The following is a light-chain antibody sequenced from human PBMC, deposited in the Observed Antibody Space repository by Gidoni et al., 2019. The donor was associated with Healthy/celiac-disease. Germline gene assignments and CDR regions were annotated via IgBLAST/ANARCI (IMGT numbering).Light chain of an antibody. CDR1: NIGSKS. CDR3: QVWDSSSDQLYVG. CDR2: DDS. J-gene: IGLJ2*01. Sequence: SSVLTPPPSVSVAPGPTARITCGGNNIGSKSVHWYQQKPGQAPVLVVYDDSDRPSGIPERFSGSNAGNTATLTISRGEAGDEADYYWQVWDSSSDQLYVGFGGGTKLTVL. V-gene: IGLV3-21*02.